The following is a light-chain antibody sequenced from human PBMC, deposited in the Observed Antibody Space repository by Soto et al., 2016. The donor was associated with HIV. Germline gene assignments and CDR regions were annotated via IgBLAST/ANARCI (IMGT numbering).Light chain of an antibody. CDR3: QVWDSSSDVV. J-gene: IGLJ2*01. CDR1: NIGSKS. CDR2: DDS. V-gene: IGLV3-21*03. Sequence: SHELTQAPSVSVAPGKTARITCGGNNIGSKSVHWYQQKPGQAPVLVVYDDSDRPSGIPDRFSGSNSGNTATLTISRVEAGDEADYYCQVWDSSSDVVFGGGTKLTVL.